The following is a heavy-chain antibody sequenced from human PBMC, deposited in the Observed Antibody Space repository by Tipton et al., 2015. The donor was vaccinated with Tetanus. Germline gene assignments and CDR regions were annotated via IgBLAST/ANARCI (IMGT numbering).Heavy chain of an antibody. CDR3: ARDRYYDILTGYYGVGVDRLYGMDV. J-gene: IGHJ6*02. D-gene: IGHD3-9*01. V-gene: IGHV4-31*02. CDR1: GGSISSGGYY. CDR2: IYYSGST. Sequence: LRLSCTVSGGSISSGGYYWSWIRQHPGKGLEWIGYIYYSGSTYYNPSLKSRVTISVDTSKNQFSLKLSSVTAADPAVYYCARDRYYDILTGYYGVGVDRLYGMDVWGQGTTVTVSS.